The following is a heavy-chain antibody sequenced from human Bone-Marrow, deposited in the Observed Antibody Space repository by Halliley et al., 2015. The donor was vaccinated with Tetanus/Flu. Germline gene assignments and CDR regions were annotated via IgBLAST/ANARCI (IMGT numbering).Heavy chain of an antibody. J-gene: IGHJ4*02. CDR2: TYYRSRWNT. V-gene: IGHV6-1*01. CDR3: ARSSGSIDI. D-gene: IGHD2-15*01. Sequence: RGLEWLGRTYYRSRWNTEYAVSVRGRTTISPDTSKNQISLQLNSVTPEDTAVYYCARSSGSIDIWGQGTLVTVSS.